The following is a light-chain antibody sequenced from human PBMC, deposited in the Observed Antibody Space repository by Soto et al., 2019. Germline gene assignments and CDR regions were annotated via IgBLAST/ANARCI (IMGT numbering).Light chain of an antibody. CDR3: QQYNNWPLT. J-gene: IGKJ4*01. CDR1: HRVNTY. CDR2: DAS. V-gene: IGKV3-15*01. Sequence: EILMTQSPATLSVSPGERATLSCRASHRVNTYLAWYQQRLGQAPRLLIYDASTRATGIPARFSGSGSGTEFTLTISSLQSEDFAVYYCQQYNNWPLTFGGGTKVDI.